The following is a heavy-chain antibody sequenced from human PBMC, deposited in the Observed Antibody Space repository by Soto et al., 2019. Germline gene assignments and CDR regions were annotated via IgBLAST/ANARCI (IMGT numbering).Heavy chain of an antibody. V-gene: IGHV3-15*07. Sequence: GGSLRLSCAASGFTFNSYAMNWVRQAPGKGLEWVGRIKSKTDGETTDYAAPVKGRFTISRDDSKNTLYLQMNSLKTEDTAVYYCTTDTPPLTTVTLPYGMDVWGQGTTVTVSS. CDR1: GFTFNSYA. D-gene: IGHD4-4*01. CDR3: TTDTPPLTTVTLPYGMDV. CDR2: IKSKTDGETT. J-gene: IGHJ6*02.